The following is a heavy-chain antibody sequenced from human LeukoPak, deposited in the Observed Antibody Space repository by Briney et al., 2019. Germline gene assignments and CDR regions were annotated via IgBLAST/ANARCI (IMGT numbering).Heavy chain of an antibody. D-gene: IGHD3-10*01. V-gene: IGHV3-7*01. Sequence: GGSLRLSCAASGFTFSSYWMSWVRQAPGKGLEWVANIKQDGSEKYYVDSVKGRFTISRDNAKNSLYLQMNSLRAEDTAVYYCASEKDPYYYGSGSYPGWFDPWGQGTLVTVSS. CDR1: GFTFSSYW. CDR3: ASEKDPYYYGSGSYPGWFDP. CDR2: IKQDGSEK. J-gene: IGHJ5*02.